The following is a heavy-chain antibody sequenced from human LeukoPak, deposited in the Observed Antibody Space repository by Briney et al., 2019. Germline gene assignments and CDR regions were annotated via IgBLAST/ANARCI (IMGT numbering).Heavy chain of an antibody. V-gene: IGHV4-34*09. Sequence: SETLSLTCAVYGGSFSGYYWSWIRQPPGKGLEWIGEINHSGSTYYNPSLKSRVTISVDTSKNQFSLKLSSVTAADTAVYYCARSGLRAYYFDYWGQGTLVTVSS. CDR3: ARSGLRAYYFDY. CDR1: GGSFSGYY. CDR2: INHSGST. D-gene: IGHD4-17*01. J-gene: IGHJ4*02.